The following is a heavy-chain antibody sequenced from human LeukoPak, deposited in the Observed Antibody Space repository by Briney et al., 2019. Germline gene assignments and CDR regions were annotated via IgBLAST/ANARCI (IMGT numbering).Heavy chain of an antibody. Sequence: PGGSLRLSCAASGFTVSSNYMSWVRQAPGKGLEWVSGIYSGGSTYYADSVKGRFTISRDNSKNTLYLQMNSLRAEDTAVYYCARDASNDFWSGYFRHWGQGTLVTVPS. CDR2: IYSGGST. V-gene: IGHV3-66*02. D-gene: IGHD3-3*01. J-gene: IGHJ1*01. CDR1: GFTVSSNY. CDR3: ARDASNDFWSGYFRH.